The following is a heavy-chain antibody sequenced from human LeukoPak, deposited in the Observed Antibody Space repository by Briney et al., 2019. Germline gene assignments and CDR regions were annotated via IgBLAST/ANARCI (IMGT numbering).Heavy chain of an antibody. V-gene: IGHV3-7*01. CDR3: ARFSYCSSTTCPYFDY. D-gene: IGHD2-2*01. Sequence: GGSLRLSCAASGFTFSSYWMSWVRQAPGKGLEWVANIKQDGSEKYNVDSVKGRFTISRGNAKNSLYLQMNSLRAEDTAVYYCARFSYCSSTTCPYFDYWGQGTLVTVSS. CDR1: GFTFSSYW. CDR2: IKQDGSEK. J-gene: IGHJ4*02.